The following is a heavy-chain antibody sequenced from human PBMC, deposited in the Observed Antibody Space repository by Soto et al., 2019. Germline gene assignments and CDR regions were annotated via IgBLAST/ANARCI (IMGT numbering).Heavy chain of an antibody. CDR1: GYTFTSYG. J-gene: IGHJ6*02. Sequence: RASVKVSCKASGYTFTSYGISWVRQDPGQGLEWMGWISAYNGNTNYAQKLQGRVTMTTDTTTSTAYMELRSLRSDDTAVYYCARANLTGITIIYYGMDVWGQGTTVTVSS. CDR2: ISAYNGNT. D-gene: IGHD3-9*01. CDR3: ARANLTGITIIYYGMDV. V-gene: IGHV1-18*04.